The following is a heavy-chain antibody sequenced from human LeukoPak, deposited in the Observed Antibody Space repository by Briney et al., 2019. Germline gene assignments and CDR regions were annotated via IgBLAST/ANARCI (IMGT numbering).Heavy chain of an antibody. V-gene: IGHV3-23*01. CDR2: ISGSGGST. CDR3: AEEYSSGWPIMYYFDY. D-gene: IGHD6-19*01. CDR1: GFTFSSYA. J-gene: IGHJ4*02. Sequence: PGGSLRLSCAASGFTFSSYAMSWVRQAPGKGLEWVSAISGSGGSTYYADSVKGRFTISRDNSKNTLYLQMNSLRAEDTAVYYCAEEYSSGWPIMYYFDYWGQGTLVTVSS.